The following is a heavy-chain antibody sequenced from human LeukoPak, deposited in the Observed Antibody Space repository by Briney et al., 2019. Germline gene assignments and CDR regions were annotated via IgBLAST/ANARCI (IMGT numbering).Heavy chain of an antibody. CDR3: ARGPYSSSLYYYYYMDV. J-gene: IGHJ6*03. Sequence: SVKVSCKASGGTFSSYAISWVRQAPGQGLEWMGGIIPIFGTANYAQKFQGRVTITTDESTSTAYMELSSLRSEDTAVYYCARGPYSSSLYYYYYMDVWGKGTTVTVSS. CDR1: GGTFSSYA. V-gene: IGHV1-69*05. D-gene: IGHD6-6*01. CDR2: IIPIFGTA.